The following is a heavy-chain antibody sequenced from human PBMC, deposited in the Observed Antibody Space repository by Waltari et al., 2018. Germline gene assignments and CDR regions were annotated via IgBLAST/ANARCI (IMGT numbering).Heavy chain of an antibody. Sequence: EVQLLESGGGLVQPGGSLRLSCAASGFTFASYAMGWVRQAPGDGLEWVSGISGSGTSTRSADSVKGRFTISRDNSKNTLYLQMNSLRAEDTAVYYCAKDIYYYDSSGYYPDWGQGTLVTVSS. CDR2: ISGSGTST. V-gene: IGHV3-23*01. CDR1: GFTFASYA. J-gene: IGHJ4*02. D-gene: IGHD3-22*01. CDR3: AKDIYYYDSSGYYPD.